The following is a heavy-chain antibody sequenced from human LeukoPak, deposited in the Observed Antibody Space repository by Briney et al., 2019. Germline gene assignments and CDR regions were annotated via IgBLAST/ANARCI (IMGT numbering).Heavy chain of an antibody. CDR3: ARGPNCGGDCYSGAFDI. CDR2: INHSGST. D-gene: IGHD2-21*02. CDR1: GGSFSDYY. Sequence: PSETLSLTCAVYGGSFSDYYWSWIRQPPGKGLEWIGEINHSGSTNYNPSLKSRVTISVDTSKNQFSLKLSSVTAADTAVYYCARGPNCGGDCYSGAFDIWGQGTMVTVSS. J-gene: IGHJ3*02. V-gene: IGHV4-34*01.